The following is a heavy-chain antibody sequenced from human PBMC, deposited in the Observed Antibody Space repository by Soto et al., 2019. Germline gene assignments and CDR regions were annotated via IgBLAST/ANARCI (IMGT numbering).Heavy chain of an antibody. CDR3: ARDGITIFGVVKKYFDY. Sequence: ASVKVSCKASGYTFTSYAMHWVRQAPGQRLEWMGWINAGSGNTKYSQKFQGRVTITRDTSASTAYMELSSLRSEDTAVYYCARDGITIFGVVKKYFDYWGQGTLVTVSS. CDR2: INAGSGNT. CDR1: GYTFTSYA. J-gene: IGHJ4*02. V-gene: IGHV1-3*01. D-gene: IGHD3-3*01.